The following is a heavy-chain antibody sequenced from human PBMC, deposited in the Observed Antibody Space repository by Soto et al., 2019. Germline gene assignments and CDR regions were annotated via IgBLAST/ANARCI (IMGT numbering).Heavy chain of an antibody. V-gene: IGHV2-5*01. CDR2: VYWNGDK. J-gene: IGHJ4*02. CDR1: GFSLTTGGLG. Sequence: QITLKESGPALVKPTQTLTLTCSFSGFSLTTGGLGVTWIRQAPGKAPEWLALVYWNGDKRYSPSLRNRLTITTDTSINQVVLTMANMDPVDTATYYCGHRSSSFDFWGNDYWGQGIQVTVSS. D-gene: IGHD3-3*01. CDR3: GHRSSSFDFWGNDY.